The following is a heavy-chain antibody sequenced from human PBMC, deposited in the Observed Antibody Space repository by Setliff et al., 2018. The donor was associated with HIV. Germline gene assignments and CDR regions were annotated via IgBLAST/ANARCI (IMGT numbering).Heavy chain of an antibody. J-gene: IGHJ3*02. V-gene: IGHV3-30*02. CDR3: AKEFIQLAFDI. CDR1: GFTFSSYA. CDR2: MRSDGSNK. Sequence: PGGSLRLSCAASGFTFSSYAMGWVRQAPGKGLEWVAFMRSDGSNKHYADSVTGRVSISRDNSKNTLYLQMNSLTADDTAIYYCAKEFIQLAFDIWGQGTMVTVSS. D-gene: IGHD3-16*02.